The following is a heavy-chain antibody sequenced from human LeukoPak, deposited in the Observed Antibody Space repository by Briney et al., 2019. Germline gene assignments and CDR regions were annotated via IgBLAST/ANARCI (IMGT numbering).Heavy chain of an antibody. V-gene: IGHV3-21*01. CDR3: ARWGTGDTFDY. CDR2: ISSSTSYI. J-gene: IGHJ4*02. CDR1: GFTFSSYW. Sequence: GGSLRLSCAASGFTFSSYWMSWVRQPPGKGLEWVSSISSSTSYIFYADSVKGRFTISRDNAENSLYLQMSSLRAEDTAVYYCARWGTGDTFDYWGQGTLVTVSS. D-gene: IGHD7-27*01.